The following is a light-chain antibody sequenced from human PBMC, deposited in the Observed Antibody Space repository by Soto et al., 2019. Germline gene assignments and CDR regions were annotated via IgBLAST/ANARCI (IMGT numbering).Light chain of an antibody. V-gene: IGLV1-44*01. J-gene: IGLJ3*02. CDR1: RSNIGGFP. CDR2: NNN. Sequence: QSVLIQPPSASGTPGQRVTVSCTGGRSNIGGFPVNWYRQLPGTAPKLLIYNNNQRPSGVSDRLSGSKSGTSASLAISGLQSEDEGDYYCSAWDDSLNNWVFGGGTKLTVL. CDR3: SAWDDSLNNWV.